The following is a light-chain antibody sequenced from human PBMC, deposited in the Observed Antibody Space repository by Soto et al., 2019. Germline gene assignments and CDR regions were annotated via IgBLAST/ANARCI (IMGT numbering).Light chain of an antibody. CDR3: QSYDSSMSGFYV. V-gene: IGLV1-40*01. CDR2: GNS. J-gene: IGLJ1*01. Sequence: QSVLTQPPSVSGTPGQRVTISCTGSSSNIGAGYDVHWYQQLPGTAPKLLIYGNSNRPSGVPDRFSGSKSGTSASLAITGRQAEDDADYYCQSYDSSMSGFYVFGTGTKLTVL. CDR1: SSNIGAGYD.